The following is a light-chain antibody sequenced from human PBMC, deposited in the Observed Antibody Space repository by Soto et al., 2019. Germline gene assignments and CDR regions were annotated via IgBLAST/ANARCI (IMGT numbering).Light chain of an antibody. J-gene: IGKJ1*01. V-gene: IGKV3-11*01. Sequence: EIVLTQSPATLSLSPGERATLSCRASQSVSSYLGWYQQKPGQAPRLLIYDASNRATDIPTRFSGSGSGTDFTLTSSSLEPEDFAVYYCLQRSGWPWTFGQGTKVEIK. CDR2: DAS. CDR3: LQRSGWPWT. CDR1: QSVSSY.